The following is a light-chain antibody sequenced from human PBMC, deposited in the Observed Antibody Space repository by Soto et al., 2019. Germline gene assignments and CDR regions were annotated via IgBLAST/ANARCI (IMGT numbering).Light chain of an antibody. CDR1: QSVSSN. J-gene: IGKJ4*01. Sequence: EIVMTQSPATLSVSPGERATLSCRASQSVSSNLAWYQQKPGQAPRLLIYGASTRATGIPARFSGSGSGTEFTLTISSLQSEDFAVYYCQQYNNWPLHTFGGGTKVESK. V-gene: IGKV3-15*01. CDR3: QQYNNWPLHT. CDR2: GAS.